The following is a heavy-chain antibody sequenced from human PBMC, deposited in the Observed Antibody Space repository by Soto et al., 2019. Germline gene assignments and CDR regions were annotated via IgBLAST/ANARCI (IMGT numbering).Heavy chain of an antibody. V-gene: IGHV1-69*08. D-gene: IGHD4-17*01. CDR2: IIPILGIA. Sequence: QVQLVQSGAEVKKPGSSVKVSCKASGGTFSSYTISWVRQAPGQGLEWMGRIIPILGIANYAQKFQGRVTITADKSTSTAYMELSSLRSEDTAVYYCAREARPVTVTTSWYFDLWGRGTLVTVSS. J-gene: IGHJ2*01. CDR1: GGTFSSYT. CDR3: AREARPVTVTTSWYFDL.